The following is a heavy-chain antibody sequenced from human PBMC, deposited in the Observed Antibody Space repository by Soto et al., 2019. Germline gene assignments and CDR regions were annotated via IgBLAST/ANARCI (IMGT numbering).Heavy chain of an antibody. D-gene: IGHD4-17*01. V-gene: IGHV3-66*01. CDR3: ARLMNDYSYYFDY. CDR2: IYSGGST. J-gene: IGHJ4*02. CDR1: GFTVSSNY. Sequence: PGGSLRLSCAASGFTVSSNYMSWVRQAPGKGLEWVSVIYSGGSTYYADSVKGRFTISRDNSKNTLYLQMNSLRAEDTAVYYCARLMNDYSYYFDYWGQGTLVTVSS.